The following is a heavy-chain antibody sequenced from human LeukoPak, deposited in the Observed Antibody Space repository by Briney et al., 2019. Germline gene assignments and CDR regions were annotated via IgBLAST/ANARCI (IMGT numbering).Heavy chain of an antibody. CDR3: ASSKGHYDFWSGPLYFEY. Sequence: PSETLSLTCTVSGGSISSYYWSWIRQPPGKGLEWIGYIYYSGSTNYNPSLKSRVTISVDTSKNQFSLKLSSVTAADTAVYYCASSKGHYDFWSGPLYFEYWGQGTLVTVSS. CDR2: IYYSGST. D-gene: IGHD3-3*01. J-gene: IGHJ4*02. V-gene: IGHV4-59*01. CDR1: GGSISSYY.